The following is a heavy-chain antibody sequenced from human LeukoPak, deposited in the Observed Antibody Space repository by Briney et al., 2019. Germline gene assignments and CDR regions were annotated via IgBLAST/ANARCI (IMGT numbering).Heavy chain of an antibody. CDR3: ARDIGWYGMDV. V-gene: IGHV3-9*01. J-gene: IGHJ6*02. CDR1: GFTFDDYA. CDR2: VSWNSGSI. Sequence: GGSLRLSCAASGFTFDDYAMHWVRQAPGKGLEWVSGVSWNSGSIGYADSVKGRFTISRDNAKNSLYLQMNSLRAEDTAVYYCARDIGWYGMDVWGQGTTVTVSS. D-gene: IGHD6-19*01.